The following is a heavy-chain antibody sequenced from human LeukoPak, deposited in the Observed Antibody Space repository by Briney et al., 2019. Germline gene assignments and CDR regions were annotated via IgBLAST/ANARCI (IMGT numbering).Heavy chain of an antibody. D-gene: IGHD1-26*01. J-gene: IGHJ4*02. CDR3: ARDGSGSYYVPPYFDY. CDR2: IYYSGST. CDR1: GGSISSGDYY. V-gene: IGHV4-30-4*01. Sequence: PSQTLSLTCTVSGGSISSGDYYWSWIRQPPGKGLEWIGYIYYSGSTYYNPSLKSRVTISVDTSKNQFSLKLSSVTAADTAVYYCARDGSGSYYVPPYFDYWGQGTLVTVSS.